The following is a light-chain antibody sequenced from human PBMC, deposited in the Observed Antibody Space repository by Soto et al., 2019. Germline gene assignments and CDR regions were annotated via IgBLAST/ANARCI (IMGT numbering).Light chain of an antibody. V-gene: IGLV2-14*03. CDR3: NSFTSSSALV. Sequence: QSVLTQPASVSGSPGQSITISCTGTSSDIGGYKFVSWYQQHPGKTPKLMIYDVSSRPSGVSSRFSGSKSGNTASLTISGLQAEDEADYYCNSFTSSSALVFGGGTKLTVL. CDR2: DVS. J-gene: IGLJ2*01. CDR1: SSDIGGYKF.